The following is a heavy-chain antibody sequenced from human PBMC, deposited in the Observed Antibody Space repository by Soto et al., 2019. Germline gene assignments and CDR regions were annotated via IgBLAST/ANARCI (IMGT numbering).Heavy chain of an antibody. Sequence: SETLSLTCTVSGDSMSSGDYYWSWIRQPPGKGLEWIGYIYYSGSTYYNPSLKRRVTISVDTSKNQFSLKLSSVTAADTAVYYCARGRAYGSGSYYSEYYYGMDVWGQGTTVTVSS. V-gene: IGHV4-30-4*01. J-gene: IGHJ6*02. CDR1: GDSMSSGDYY. D-gene: IGHD3-10*01. CDR3: ARGRAYGSGSYYSEYYYGMDV. CDR2: IYYSGST.